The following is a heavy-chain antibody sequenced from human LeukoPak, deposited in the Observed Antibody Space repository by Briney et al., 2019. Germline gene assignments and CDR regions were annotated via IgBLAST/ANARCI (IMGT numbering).Heavy chain of an antibody. CDR3: ASVTVTTSHYYYYMDV. J-gene: IGHJ6*03. V-gene: IGHV4-34*01. CDR2: INQSGTT. D-gene: IGHD4-17*01. CDR1: GGSFSGYY. Sequence: SETLSLTCAVYGGSFSGYYWSWIRQPPGKGLEWIGEINQSGTTNYNPSLKSRVTISVDKSKNQFSLKLSSVTAADTAVYYCASVTVTTSHYYYYMDVWGKGTTVTVSS.